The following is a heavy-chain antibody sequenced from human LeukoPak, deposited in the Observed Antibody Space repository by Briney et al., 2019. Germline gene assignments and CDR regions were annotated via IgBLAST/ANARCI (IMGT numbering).Heavy chain of an antibody. V-gene: IGHV5-51*01. J-gene: IGHJ5*02. Sequence: GESLKISCKASGYSFSTYWIAWVRQMPGKGLEWMGIIYPGDSDTRYSPSFEGQVTISADKSITTAYLQWSSLKASDTAMYYRARRGWFGDHTGWFDPWGQGTLVTVSS. D-gene: IGHD3-10*01. CDR3: ARRGWFGDHTGWFDP. CDR2: IYPGDSDT. CDR1: GYSFSTYW.